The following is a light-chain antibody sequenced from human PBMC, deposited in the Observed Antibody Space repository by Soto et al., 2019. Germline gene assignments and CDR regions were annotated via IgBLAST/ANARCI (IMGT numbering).Light chain of an antibody. J-gene: IGKJ1*01. V-gene: IGKV1-39*01. CDR3: QQSYTIPWT. CDR1: QSFGIY. CDR2: AAS. Sequence: DIQMTQSPSSLSASVGDRVTITCRASQSFGIYLNWYQQNPGKAPKLLIYAASTLQSGVPSRFSGSGSGTEFTLTISSLQPGDFATYYCQQSYTIPWTFGQGTKV.